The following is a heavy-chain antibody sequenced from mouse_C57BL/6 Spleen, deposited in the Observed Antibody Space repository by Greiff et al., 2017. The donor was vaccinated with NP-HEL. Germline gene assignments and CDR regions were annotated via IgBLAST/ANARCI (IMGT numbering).Heavy chain of an antibody. V-gene: IGHV1-5*01. D-gene: IGHD2-1*01. J-gene: IGHJ2*01. Sequence: VQLQQSGTVLARPGASVKMSCKTSGYTFTSYWMHWVKQRPGQGLEWIGAIYPGNSDTSYNQKFKGKAKLTAVTSASTAYMELSSLTNEDSAVYYCTRSEEAYGNFFDYWGQGTTLTVSS. CDR2: IYPGNSDT. CDR1: GYTFTSYW. CDR3: TRSEEAYGNFFDY.